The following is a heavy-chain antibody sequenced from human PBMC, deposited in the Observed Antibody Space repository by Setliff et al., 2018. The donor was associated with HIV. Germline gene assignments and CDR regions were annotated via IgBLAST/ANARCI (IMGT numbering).Heavy chain of an antibody. CDR3: ARAPELYSGSYDAFDI. CDR2: IIPILGIA. J-gene: IGHJ3*02. D-gene: IGHD1-26*01. Sequence: GASVKVSCKASGYTFTGYYMHWVRQAPGQGLEWMGGIIPILGIANYAQKFQGRVTITTDGSTSTAYTELSSLRSEDTAVYYCARAPELYSGSYDAFDIWGQGTMVTVSS. CDR1: GYTFTGYY. V-gene: IGHV1-69*10.